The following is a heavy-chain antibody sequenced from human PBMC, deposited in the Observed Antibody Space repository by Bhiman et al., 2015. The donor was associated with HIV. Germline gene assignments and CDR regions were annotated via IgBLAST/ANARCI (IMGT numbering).Heavy chain of an antibody. V-gene: IGHV3-7*01. CDR2: IKQDGSEK. Sequence: VQLVESGGGVVQPGRSLRLSCAASGFTFSSFGMHWVRQAPGKGLEWVANIKQDGSEKYYVDSVKGRFTISRDNAKNSLYLQMNSLRAEDTAVYYCAREVVVPAADRYYYYGMDVWGQGP. D-gene: IGHD2-2*01. CDR1: GFTFSSFG. J-gene: IGHJ6*02. CDR3: AREVVVPAADRYYYYGMDV.